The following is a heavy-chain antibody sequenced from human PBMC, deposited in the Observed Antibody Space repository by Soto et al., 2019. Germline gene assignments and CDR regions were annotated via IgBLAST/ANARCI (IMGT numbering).Heavy chain of an antibody. D-gene: IGHD3-22*01. J-gene: IGHJ4*02. Sequence: SETLSLTCAVSSGSIDNVYWWGWIRQPPGKGLEWIGSIYYSGSTYYNPSLKSRVTISVDTSKNQFSLKLSSVTAADTAVYYCARQYYDSSAYYYCFHYWGQGTLVTVSS. CDR1: SGSIDNVYW. CDR2: IYYSGST. V-gene: IGHV4-39*01. CDR3: ARQYYDSSAYYYCFHY.